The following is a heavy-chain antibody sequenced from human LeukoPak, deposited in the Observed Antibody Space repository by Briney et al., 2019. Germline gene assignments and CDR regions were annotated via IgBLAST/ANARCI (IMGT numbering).Heavy chain of an antibody. CDR1: GYTFTGYY. Sequence: GASVKVSCKASGYTFTGYYMHWVRQAPGQVLEWMGWINPNSGGTNYAQKFQGRVTMTRDTSISTAYMELSRLRSDDTAVYYCARLLVAAAGTDYWGQGTLVTVSS. J-gene: IGHJ4*02. CDR2: INPNSGGT. D-gene: IGHD6-13*01. CDR3: ARLLVAAAGTDY. V-gene: IGHV1-2*02.